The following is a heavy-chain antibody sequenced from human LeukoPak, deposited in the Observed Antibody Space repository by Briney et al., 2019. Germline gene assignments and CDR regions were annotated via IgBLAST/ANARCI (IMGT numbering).Heavy chain of an antibody. CDR1: GGSISSYY. CDR2: IYYSGST. J-gene: IGHJ4*02. Sequence: SETLSLTCTVSGGSISSYYWSWIRQPPGKGLEWIGYIYYSGSTNYNPSLKSRVTISVDTSKNQFSLKLSSVTAADTAVYYCARHRFGEFDFWGQGTLVTVSS. V-gene: IGHV4-59*08. D-gene: IGHD3-10*01. CDR3: ARHRFGEFDF.